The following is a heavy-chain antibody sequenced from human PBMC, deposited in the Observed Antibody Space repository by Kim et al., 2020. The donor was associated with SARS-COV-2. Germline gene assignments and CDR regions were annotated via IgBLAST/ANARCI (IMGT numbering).Heavy chain of an antibody. D-gene: IGHD6-13*01. J-gene: IGHJ5*02. Sequence: GGSLRLSCAVSGFTFSDYYMSWIRQAPGKGLEWVSYISSGSSYTNYADSVKGRFTISRDNAKNSLYLQMNSLRAEDTAVYYCARDSWERGGGPDSYSSSWYRWFDPWGQGTLVTVSS. V-gene: IGHV3-11*05. CDR3: ARDSWERGGGPDSYSSSWYRWFDP. CDR2: ISSGSSYT. CDR1: GFTFSDYY.